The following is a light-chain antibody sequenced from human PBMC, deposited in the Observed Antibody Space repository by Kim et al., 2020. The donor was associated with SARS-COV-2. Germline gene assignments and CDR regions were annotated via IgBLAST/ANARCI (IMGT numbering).Light chain of an antibody. CDR2: GAY. J-gene: IGKJ1*01. Sequence: LSPGERATPSCRSSQSVSSSLAWYQQKPDQAPTLLVYGAYNRATDIPGRFSGSGSGTDFTLTISRLEPEDFVVYYCQQYGSSPWTFGQGTKVDIK. CDR3: QQYGSSPWT. V-gene: IGKV3-20*01. CDR1: QSVSSS.